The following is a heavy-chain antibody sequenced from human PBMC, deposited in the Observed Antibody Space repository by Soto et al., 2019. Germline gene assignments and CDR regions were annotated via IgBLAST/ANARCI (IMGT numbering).Heavy chain of an antibody. Sequence: PGGSLRLSCAASGFTFSSYSMNWVRQAPGKGLEWVSSISSSSSYIYYADSVKGRFTISRDNAKNSLYLQMNSLRAEDTAVYYWAREDSYGFHPFDYWGQGTRVTVPQ. CDR2: ISSSSSYI. J-gene: IGHJ4*02. CDR1: GFTFSSYS. V-gene: IGHV3-21*01. CDR3: AREDSYGFHPFDY. D-gene: IGHD5-18*01.